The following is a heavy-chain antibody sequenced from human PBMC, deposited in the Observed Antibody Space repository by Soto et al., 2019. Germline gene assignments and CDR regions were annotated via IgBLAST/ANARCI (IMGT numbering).Heavy chain of an antibody. J-gene: IGHJ4*02. D-gene: IGHD3-22*01. CDR1: GFTFSSYV. Sequence: EVQLLESGGGLVQRGGSLRLSCAASGFTFSSYVMSWVRQAPGKGLDWVSGISGSGGHTYYADSVKGRFTISRDNSKTPLYLQMNTLRAEDTAVYFCAKDGSYYDSPTESDSWGQGTLVTVSS. CDR3: AKDGSYYDSPTESDS. CDR2: ISGSGGHT. V-gene: IGHV3-23*01.